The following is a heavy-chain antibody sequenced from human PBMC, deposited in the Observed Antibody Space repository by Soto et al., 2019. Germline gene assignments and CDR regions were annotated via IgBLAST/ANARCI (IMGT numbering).Heavy chain of an antibody. J-gene: IGHJ6*02. CDR3: ARVGDHSSGHQRKNYYYYYGMDV. CDR2: ISAYNGNT. V-gene: IGHV1-18*01. D-gene: IGHD3-22*01. Sequence: QVQLVQSGAEVKKPGASVKVSCKASGYTFTSYGISWVRQAPGQGLEWMGWISAYNGNTNYAQKLQGRVTMTTDTSTSTAYMELMSLRSDDTAVYYCARVGDHSSGHQRKNYYYYYGMDVWGQGTTVTVSS. CDR1: GYTFTSYG.